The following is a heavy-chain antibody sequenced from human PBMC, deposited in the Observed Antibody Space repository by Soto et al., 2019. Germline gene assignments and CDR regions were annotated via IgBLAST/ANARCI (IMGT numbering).Heavy chain of an antibody. J-gene: IGHJ4*02. V-gene: IGHV1-46*03. Sequence: ASVKVSCKASGYTFTSYYMHWVRQAPGQGLEWMGIINPSGGSTSYAQKFQGRVTMTRDTSTSTVYMELSSLRSEDTAVYYCARGDGIFGVVITAYFDYWGQGTRVTVSS. CDR3: ARGDGIFGVVITAYFDY. CDR1: GYTFTSYY. CDR2: INPSGGST. D-gene: IGHD3-3*01.